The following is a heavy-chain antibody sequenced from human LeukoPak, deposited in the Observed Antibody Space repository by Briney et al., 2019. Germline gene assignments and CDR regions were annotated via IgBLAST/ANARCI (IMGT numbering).Heavy chain of an antibody. J-gene: IGHJ5*02. CDR1: GGTFSSYA. Sequence: ASVKVSCKASGGTFSSYAISWVRQAPGQGLEWMGGIIPIFGTANYAQKFQGRVTITADKSTSTAYMELRSLASDDTAVYYCVRGAQQWLVLRVWFDPWGQGTLLIVSS. V-gene: IGHV1-69*06. CDR2: IIPIFGTA. D-gene: IGHD6-19*01. CDR3: VRGAQQWLVLRVWFDP.